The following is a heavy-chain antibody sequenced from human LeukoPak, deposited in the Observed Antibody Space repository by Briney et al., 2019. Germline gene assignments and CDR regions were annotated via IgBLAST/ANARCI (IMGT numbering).Heavy chain of an antibody. CDR1: GFTFFDYD. CDR3: AGGGIQVSGIDEFDY. D-gene: IGHD6-19*01. CDR2: IGIRGDT. V-gene: IGHV3-13*01. J-gene: IGHJ4*02. Sequence: PGGSLILSCAASGFTFFDYDMHWVRQVIGKGLEWVSAIGIRGDTHYSGSVKGRFTISRENAEGSLYLQMNSLRAEDTAVYYCAGGGIQVSGIDEFDYWGQGTLVTVSS.